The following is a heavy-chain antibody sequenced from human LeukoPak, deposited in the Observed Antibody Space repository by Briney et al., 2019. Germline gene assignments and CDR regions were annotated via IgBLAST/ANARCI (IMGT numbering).Heavy chain of an antibody. V-gene: IGHV4-59*01. Sequence: SETLSLTCTVSGDSISGYSWSWIRQPPGGGLEWIGYIYYSGDTAYNPSLKSRVTMSVDTSKNQLSLELRTVTTADTAVYYCARTLAARQGEFDYWGQGTLVTVSS. D-gene: IGHD6-6*01. J-gene: IGHJ4*02. CDR1: GDSISGYS. CDR2: IYYSGDT. CDR3: ARTLAARQGEFDY.